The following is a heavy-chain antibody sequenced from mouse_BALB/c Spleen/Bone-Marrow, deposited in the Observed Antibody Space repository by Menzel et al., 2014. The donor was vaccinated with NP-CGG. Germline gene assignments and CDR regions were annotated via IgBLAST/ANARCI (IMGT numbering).Heavy chain of an antibody. CDR1: GFNIKDTY. D-gene: IGHD1-1*01. V-gene: IGHV14-3*02. J-gene: IGHJ4*01. Sequence: VKLQESGAELVKPGASVKLSCTASGFNIKDTYMHWVKQRPEQGLEWIGRIDPANGNTKYDPKFQGKATITADTSSNTAYLQLSSLTSEDTAVYYCATLTTVVDAKDYWGQGPSVTVSS. CDR2: IDPANGNT. CDR3: ATLTTVVDAKDY.